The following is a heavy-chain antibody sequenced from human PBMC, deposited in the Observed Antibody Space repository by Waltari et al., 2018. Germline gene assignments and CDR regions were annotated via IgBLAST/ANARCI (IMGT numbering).Heavy chain of an antibody. J-gene: IGHJ4*02. CDR1: GGTFSSYA. V-gene: IGHV1-69*05. CDR2: IIPIFGTA. D-gene: IGHD3-10*01. CDR3: ARAYGPYYYGSGSYPR. Sequence: QVQLVQSGAEVKKPGSSVKVSCKASGGTFSSYAISWVRQAPGQGLEWMGWIIPIFGTANDAQKCQGRGTITTDESTSTAYMELSSLRSEDTAVYYCARAYGPYYYGSGSYPRWGQGTLVTVSS.